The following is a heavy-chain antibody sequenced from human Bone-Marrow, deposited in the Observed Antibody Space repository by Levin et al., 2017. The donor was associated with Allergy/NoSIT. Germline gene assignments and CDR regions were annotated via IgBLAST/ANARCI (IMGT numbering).Heavy chain of an antibody. CDR3: TKEIRRADSPVDN. CDR2: ISWNSVSI. Sequence: GGSLRLSCAVSGFIFEDHAMHWVWQVPGKGLEWVSGISWNSVSIGYAGSVKGRFTVSRDNAKNSLYLQMDSLRVEDTAFYYCTKEIRRADSPVDNWGRGTLVTVSS. V-gene: IGHV3-9*01. D-gene: IGHD2-21*01. CDR1: GFIFEDHA. J-gene: IGHJ4*02.